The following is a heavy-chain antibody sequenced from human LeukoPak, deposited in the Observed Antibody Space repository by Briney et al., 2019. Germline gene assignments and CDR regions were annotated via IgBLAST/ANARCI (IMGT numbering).Heavy chain of an antibody. V-gene: IGHV4-59*08. Sequence: SETLSLTCTVSGGSISRYYWSWIRQPPGKGLEWIGYIYYSGSTNYNPSLKSRVTISVDTSKNQFSLKLSSVTAADTAVYYCARPEVGYRFGELSYWGQGTLVTVSS. CDR2: IYYSGST. J-gene: IGHJ4*02. CDR3: ARPEVGYRFGELSY. D-gene: IGHD3-10*01. CDR1: GGSISRYY.